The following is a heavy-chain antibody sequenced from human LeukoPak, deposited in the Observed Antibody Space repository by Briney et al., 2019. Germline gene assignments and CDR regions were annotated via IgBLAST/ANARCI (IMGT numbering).Heavy chain of an antibody. CDR3: ARLTAGVSGAFDI. V-gene: IGHV3-66*04. J-gene: IGHJ3*02. D-gene: IGHD3-10*01. Sequence: GGSLRLSCAASGFTVSSNYMSWVRQTPGKGLEWVSVIYSGNNTYYADSVKGRSTISRDNSKNTLYLQMNSLRAEDTAVYYCARLTAGVSGAFDIWGQGTMVTVSS. CDR2: IYSGNNT. CDR1: GFTVSSNY.